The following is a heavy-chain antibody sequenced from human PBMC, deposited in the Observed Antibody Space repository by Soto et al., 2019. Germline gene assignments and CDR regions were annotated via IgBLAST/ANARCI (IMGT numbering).Heavy chain of an antibody. Sequence: ASVKVSCKASGYTFTSYGIHWVRQAPGQRLEWTGWINAGNGNTKYSEKFQGRVTITRDTSASTAYLELSSLRSEDTAVYYCARDPHDSSAHYHHYYYGMDVWGQGTTVTVSS. D-gene: IGHD3-22*01. CDR2: INAGNGNT. J-gene: IGHJ6*02. CDR1: GYTFTSYG. V-gene: IGHV1-3*01. CDR3: ARDPHDSSAHYHHYYYGMDV.